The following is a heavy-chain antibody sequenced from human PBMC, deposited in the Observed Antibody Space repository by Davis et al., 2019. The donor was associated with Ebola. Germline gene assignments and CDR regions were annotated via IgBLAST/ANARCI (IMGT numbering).Heavy chain of an antibody. D-gene: IGHD3-22*01. Sequence: GESLKISCAASGFTFSDYYMYWVRQAPGKGLDWVSYISSRGDYTDYADSVKGRFTISRDNAKNSLYLQMNSLRAEDTAVYYCARHDTMIVDAFDIWGQGTMVTVSS. CDR1: GFTFSDYY. CDR3: ARHDTMIVDAFDI. V-gene: IGHV3-11*03. CDR2: ISSRGDYT. J-gene: IGHJ3*02.